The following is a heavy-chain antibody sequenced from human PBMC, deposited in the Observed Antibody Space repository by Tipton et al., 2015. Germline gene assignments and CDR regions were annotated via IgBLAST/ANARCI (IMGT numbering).Heavy chain of an antibody. V-gene: IGHV4-30-4*01. J-gene: IGHJ6*02. CDR3: ARDCRGGGGCHYYHGMDV. D-gene: IGHD2-21*01. CDR1: GGSISSGNYY. CDR2: ISNTGLT. Sequence: TLSLTCTVSGGSISSGNYYWIWIRQPPGKGLEWIGYISNTGLTYYSPSLQSRVTISIDTSKNQFSLKVNSVTAADTAVYYCARDCRGGGGCHYYHGMDVWGQGTTVTVSS.